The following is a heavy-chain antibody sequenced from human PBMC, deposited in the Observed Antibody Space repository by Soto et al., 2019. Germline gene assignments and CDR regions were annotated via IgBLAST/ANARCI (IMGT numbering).Heavy chain of an antibody. J-gene: IGHJ4*02. CDR3: AKARGLTGAKFDS. Sequence: GGSLRLSCTASGFTFRNQWMHWVRQLPGRGLVWVSRISSDGSSSGYTDSVKGRFTISRDNTKNTVYLQMNNLRGDDTAIYFCAKARGLTGAKFDSWGQGTLVTVSS. CDR2: ISSDGSSS. V-gene: IGHV3-74*01. CDR1: GFTFRNQW. D-gene: IGHD3-10*01.